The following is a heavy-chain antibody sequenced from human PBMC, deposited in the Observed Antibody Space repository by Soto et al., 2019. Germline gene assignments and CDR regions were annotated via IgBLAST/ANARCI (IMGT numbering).Heavy chain of an antibody. CDR1: GGSISSSNW. CDR3: ARADMGGSSWPFDY. Sequence: QVQLQESGPGLVKPSGTLSLTCAVSGGSISSSNWWSWVRQPPGKGLEWIGEIYHSGSTNYNPSLKSPATISVDKSKNQFSLKLRSVTAADTAVYYCARADMGGSSWPFDYWGQGTLVTVSS. CDR2: IYHSGST. V-gene: IGHV4-4*02. D-gene: IGHD6-13*01. J-gene: IGHJ4*02.